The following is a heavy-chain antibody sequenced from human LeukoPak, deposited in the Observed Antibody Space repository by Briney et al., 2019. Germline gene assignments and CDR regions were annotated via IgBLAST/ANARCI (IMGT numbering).Heavy chain of an antibody. CDR1: GFSFSGYA. CDR3: ARDRVPYENSHYYWAFDY. D-gene: IGHD3-22*01. J-gene: IGHJ4*02. CDR2: IPYDGINK. V-gene: IGHV3-30-3*01. Sequence: PGRSLRLSCTASGFSFSGYALHWVRQAPGKGLEWVTLIPYDGINKNYADSVKGRFTISRDNSKNTLYLQMNSLRDEDTAVYYCARDRVPYENSHYYWAFDYWGQGTLVTVSS.